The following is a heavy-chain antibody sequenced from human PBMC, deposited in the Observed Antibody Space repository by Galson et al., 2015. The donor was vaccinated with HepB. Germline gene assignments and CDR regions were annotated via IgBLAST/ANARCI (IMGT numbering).Heavy chain of an antibody. V-gene: IGHV1-69*13. D-gene: IGHD3-22*01. CDR1: GGTFSRYA. Sequence: SVKVSCKASGGTFSRYAISWVRQAPGQGLEWMGGIIPIFGTANYAQKFQGRVTITADESTSTAYMELSSLRSEDTAVYYCARQRITMIVVVLWGGEFDYWGQGTLVTVSS. CDR3: ARQRITMIVVVLWGGEFDY. J-gene: IGHJ4*02. CDR2: IIPIFGTA.